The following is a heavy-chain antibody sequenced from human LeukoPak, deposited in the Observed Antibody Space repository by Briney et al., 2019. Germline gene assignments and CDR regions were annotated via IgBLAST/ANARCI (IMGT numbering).Heavy chain of an antibody. CDR1: GGTFSSYA. D-gene: IGHD6-19*01. CDR3: ARDITVAGNRFDY. CDR2: IIPIFGTA. V-gene: IGHV1-69*05. Sequence: ASVKVSCKASGGTFSSYAISWVRQAPGRGLEWMGGIIPIFGTANYAQKFQGRVTITTDESTSTAYMELSSLRSEDTAVYYCARDITVAGNRFDYWGQGTLVTVSS. J-gene: IGHJ4*02.